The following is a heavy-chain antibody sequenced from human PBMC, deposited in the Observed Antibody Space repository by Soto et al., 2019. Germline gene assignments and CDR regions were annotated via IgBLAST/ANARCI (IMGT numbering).Heavy chain of an antibody. CDR1: GFTFSDYY. CDR2: VSSRSITT. CDR3: VRDNGGTFDY. J-gene: IGHJ4*02. Sequence: QVQLVESGGGSVKPGGSLRLSCAASGFTFSDYYMAWIRQAPEKGLEWVSYVSSRSITTNYADSVKGRFTISRDDARNSLYLQMNSRTAEDTAVYYCVRDNGGTFDYWGQGTLVTVSS. V-gene: IGHV3-11*05. D-gene: IGHD2-8*01.